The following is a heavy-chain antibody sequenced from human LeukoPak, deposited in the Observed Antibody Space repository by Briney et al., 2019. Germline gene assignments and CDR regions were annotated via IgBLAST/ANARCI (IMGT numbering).Heavy chain of an antibody. Sequence: GGSLRLSCAASGFSFNIYAMNWVRQAPGKGLEWVSSISYSGGSTSHADSVKGRFTISRDNSKNILYLQMNSLRAEDTAAYYCARLSDSATDYWGQGTLVTVSS. V-gene: IGHV3-23*01. D-gene: IGHD2/OR15-2a*01. CDR3: ARLSDSATDY. CDR1: GFSFNIYA. J-gene: IGHJ4*02. CDR2: ISYSGGST.